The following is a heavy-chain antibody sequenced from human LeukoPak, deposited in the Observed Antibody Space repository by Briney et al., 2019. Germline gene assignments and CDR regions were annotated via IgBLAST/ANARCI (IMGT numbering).Heavy chain of an antibody. D-gene: IGHD1-26*01. CDR1: GFTFSSYG. CDR3: ARVAYSGSYYLDY. CDR2: IWYDGSNK. V-gene: IGHV3-33*01. Sequence: GGSLRLSCAASGFTFSSYGMHWVRQAAGKGLEWVAVIWYDGSNKYYADSVKGRFTISRDNSKNTLYLQMNSLRAEDTAVYYCARVAYSGSYYLDYWGQGTLVTVSS. J-gene: IGHJ4*02.